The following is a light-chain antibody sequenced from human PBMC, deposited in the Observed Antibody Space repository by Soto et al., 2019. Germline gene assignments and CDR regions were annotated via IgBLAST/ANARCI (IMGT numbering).Light chain of an antibody. Sequence: AIPMAQSPSSFSASTGDRVTLTCRASQGISSYLAWYQQKPGKAPKLLIYAASTLQSGVPSRFSGSGSGTDFTLTISCLQSEDFATYYCQQYYSYRWTFGQGTKVDIK. CDR3: QQYYSYRWT. J-gene: IGKJ1*01. V-gene: IGKV1-8*01. CDR2: AAS. CDR1: QGISSY.